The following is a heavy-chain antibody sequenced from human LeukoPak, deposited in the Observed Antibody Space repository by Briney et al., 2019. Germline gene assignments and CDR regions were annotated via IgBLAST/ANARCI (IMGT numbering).Heavy chain of an antibody. J-gene: IGHJ4*02. CDR3: AKAYGSGSNGVYHFDY. Sequence: GGSLRLSCAASGFTFSSYEMNWVRRAPGKGLEWVSVISGSGGGIYYADFVKGRFTISRDNSKNTLYLQMNSLRVEDTAAYYCAKAYGSGSNGVYHFDYWGQGTLVTVSS. CDR2: ISGSGGGI. CDR1: GFTFSSYE. V-gene: IGHV3-23*01. D-gene: IGHD3-10*01.